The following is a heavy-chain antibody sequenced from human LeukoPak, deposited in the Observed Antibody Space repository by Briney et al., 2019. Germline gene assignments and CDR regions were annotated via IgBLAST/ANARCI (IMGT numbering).Heavy chain of an antibody. J-gene: IGHJ5*02. CDR1: GYTLTELS. CDR2: FDPEDGET. D-gene: IGHD6-6*01. CDR3: ATSLEYSSSSYNWFDP. Sequence: ASVKVSCKVSGYTLTELSMHWVRQAPGKGLEWMGGFDPEDGETIYAQKFQGRVTMTEDTSTDTAYMELSSLRSEDTAVYYCATSLEYSSSSYNWFDPWGQGTLVTVSS. V-gene: IGHV1-24*01.